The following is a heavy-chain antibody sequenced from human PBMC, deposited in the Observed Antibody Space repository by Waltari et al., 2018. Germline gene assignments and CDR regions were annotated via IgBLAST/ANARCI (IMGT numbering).Heavy chain of an antibody. CDR1: GFTFSSYW. CDR3: ARDSGRFYVDY. Sequence: EVQLVESGGGLVQPGGSLRLSCGASGFTFSSYWMTWVRQAPGKGREGVANINPDGSERYYVDAVKGRFTISRDNAKNSLYLQVNSLGAEDTAIYYCARDSGRFYVDYWGQGTLLTVSS. J-gene: IGHJ4*02. D-gene: IGHD1-26*01. V-gene: IGHV3-7*01. CDR2: INPDGSER.